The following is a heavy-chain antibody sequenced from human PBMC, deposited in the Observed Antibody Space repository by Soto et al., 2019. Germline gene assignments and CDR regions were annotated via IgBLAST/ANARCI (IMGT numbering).Heavy chain of an antibody. CDR1: GGSISSYY. V-gene: IGHV4-59*01. J-gene: IGHJ6*03. CDR3: ASVQRVVPGRYYYYYMDV. CDR2: IYYSGST. Sequence: SETLSLTCTVSGGSISSYYWSWIRQPPGKGLEWIGYIYYSGSTNYNPSLKSRVTISVDTSKNQFSLKLSSVTAADTAVYYCASVQRVVPGRYYYYYMDVWGKGTTVTVPS. D-gene: IGHD2-2*01.